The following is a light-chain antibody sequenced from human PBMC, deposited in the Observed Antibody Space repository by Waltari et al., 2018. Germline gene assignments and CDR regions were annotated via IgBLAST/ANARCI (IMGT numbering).Light chain of an antibody. J-gene: IGKJ1*01. Sequence: DIVMTQSPDSLAVSLGERATINCKSSQSVLYSSNNKNYLAWYQQKPGQPPKLLIYWAFTRESGVPDRFSGSGSGTDFTLTISSLQAEDVALYFGQQYHSTPRTFGQGTKVEIK. CDR3: QQYHSTPRT. CDR1: QSVLYSSNNKNY. CDR2: WAF. V-gene: IGKV4-1*01.